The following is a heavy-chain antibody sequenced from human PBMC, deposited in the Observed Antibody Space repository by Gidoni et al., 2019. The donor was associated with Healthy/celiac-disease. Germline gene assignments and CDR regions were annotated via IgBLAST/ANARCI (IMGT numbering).Heavy chain of an antibody. V-gene: IGHV3-64D*06. D-gene: IGHD3-22*01. Sequence: EVQLVESGGGLVQPGGSLRLCCSVSGFTFSSYARHWVRQAPGKGLEYVSAISSNGGSTYYADSVKGRFTISRDNSKNTLYLQMSSLRAEDTAVYYCVKEKLGSGYYLLDYWGQGTLVTVSS. CDR2: ISSNGGST. CDR3: VKEKLGSGYYLLDY. CDR1: GFTFSSYA. J-gene: IGHJ4*02.